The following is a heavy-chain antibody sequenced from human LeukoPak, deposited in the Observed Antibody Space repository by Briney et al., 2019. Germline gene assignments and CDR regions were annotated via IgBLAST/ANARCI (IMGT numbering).Heavy chain of an antibody. CDR1: GGSISSSNW. V-gene: IGHV4-4*02. CDR2: IYHSGST. D-gene: IGHD6-13*01. Sequence: SETLSLTCAVSGGSISSSNWWSWVRQPPGKGLEWIGEIYHSGSTNYNPSLKSRVTISVDKSKNQFSLKLSSVTAADTAVYYCARGARSSSWYVPYYFDYWGQGTLVTVSS. CDR3: ARGARSSSWYVPYYFDY. J-gene: IGHJ4*02.